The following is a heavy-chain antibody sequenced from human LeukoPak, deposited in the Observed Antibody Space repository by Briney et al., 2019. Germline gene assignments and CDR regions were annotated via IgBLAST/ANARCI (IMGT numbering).Heavy chain of an antibody. V-gene: IGHV3-23*01. J-gene: IGHJ4*01. D-gene: IGHD6-19*01. CDR2: LSGSGIAT. Sequence: GGSLRLSCAASGFTFSNSAMSWVRQAPGKGLEWVSTLSGSGIATYYADSVKGRFAISRDNSKNTLYLQMNSLRAEDTAVYYCAKGIYSSGWSYFDYWGHGTLVTVSS. CDR1: GFTFSNSA. CDR3: AKGIYSSGWSYFDY.